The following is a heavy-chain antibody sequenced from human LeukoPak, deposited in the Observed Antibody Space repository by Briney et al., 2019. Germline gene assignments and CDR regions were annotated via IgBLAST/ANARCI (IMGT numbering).Heavy chain of an antibody. D-gene: IGHD5-18*01. CDR1: GGSISSSSYY. Sequence: SETLSLTCTVSGGSISSSSYYWGWIRQPPGKGLEWIGSIYYSGSTYYNPSLKSRVTISVDTSKNQFSLKLSSVTAADTAVYYSARRVYWAAMVLYYFDYWGQGTLVTVSS. J-gene: IGHJ4*02. CDR3: ARRVYWAAMVLYYFDY. V-gene: IGHV4-39*01. CDR2: IYYSGST.